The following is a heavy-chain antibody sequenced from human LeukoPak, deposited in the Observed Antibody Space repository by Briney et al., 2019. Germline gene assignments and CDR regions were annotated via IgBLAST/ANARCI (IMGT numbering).Heavy chain of an antibody. CDR3: TKDSQGSYDGFWYGTYGMDV. J-gene: IGHJ6*02. CDR1: GFSLNTFA. V-gene: IGHV3-23*05. D-gene: IGHD3-16*01. CDR2: ISDYP. Sequence: PGGSLRLSCVASGFSLNTFALTWVRQVPGKGLEWVSTISDYPHYADSVRGRFTISRDNSRKTVFLQMNSLTPEDAATYYCTKDSQGSYDGFWYGTYGMDVWGQGTTVTVSS.